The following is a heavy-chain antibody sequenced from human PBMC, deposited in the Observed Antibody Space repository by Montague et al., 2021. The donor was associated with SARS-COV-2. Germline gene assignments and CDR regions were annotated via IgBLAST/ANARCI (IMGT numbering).Heavy chain of an antibody. Sequence: SETLSLTCTVSGGSVSSSYWSWIRQPPGKGLERIAYIYHSGSTDYDPSLKSRVTISVDTSKNQFSLKLTSVTAADTAVYYCAGTEGSGWHREVDYWGQGTLVTVSS. J-gene: IGHJ4*02. CDR3: AGTEGSGWHREVDY. D-gene: IGHD6-19*01. V-gene: IGHV4-59*02. CDR1: GGSVSSSY. CDR2: IYHSGST.